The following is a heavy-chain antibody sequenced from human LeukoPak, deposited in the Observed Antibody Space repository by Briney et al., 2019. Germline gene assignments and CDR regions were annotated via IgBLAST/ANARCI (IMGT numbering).Heavy chain of an antibody. V-gene: IGHV3-15*01. CDR2: IKSKTDGGTT. CDR3: TTEYCSGGSCFD. CDR1: GFTFSNAW. D-gene: IGHD2-15*01. Sequence: GGSLRLSCAASGFTFSNAWMSWVRQAPGKGLEWVGRIKSKTDGGTTDYAAPVKGRFTISRDDSKNTLYLQMNSLKTEDTAVYYCTTEYCSGGSCFDWGQGTLVTVSS. J-gene: IGHJ4*02.